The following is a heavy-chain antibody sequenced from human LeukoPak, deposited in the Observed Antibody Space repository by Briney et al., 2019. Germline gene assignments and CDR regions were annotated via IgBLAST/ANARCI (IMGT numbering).Heavy chain of an antibody. J-gene: IGHJ4*02. Sequence: VRSLTLSCAPSRFTIRNYARHWLRQGPDKGLEPVAAISYDGSNKYYADSVKGRFTISRDDSKDTLYLQMSSLRPEDTAVYYCARGRRVYCSSATCYGGFDYWGQGTLVTVSS. CDR1: RFTIRNYA. CDR2: ISYDGSNK. V-gene: IGHV3-30-3*01. D-gene: IGHD2-2*01. CDR3: ARGRRVYCSSATCYGGFDY.